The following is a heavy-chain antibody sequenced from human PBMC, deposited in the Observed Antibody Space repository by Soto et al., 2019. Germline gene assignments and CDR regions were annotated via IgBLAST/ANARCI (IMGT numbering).Heavy chain of an antibody. CDR3: ARTPPVEPVHFDY. CDR2: ISAYNGNT. J-gene: IGHJ4*02. V-gene: IGHV1-18*01. D-gene: IGHD2-15*01. Sequence: QVQLVQSGAEVKKPGASVKVSCKASGYTFTSYGISWVRQAPGQGLEWMGWISAYNGNTNYAQKLQGRVTMTTDTTPSTGYMEPRSLRSDDTAVYFCARTPPVEPVHFDYWGQGTLVTVSS. CDR1: GYTFTSYG.